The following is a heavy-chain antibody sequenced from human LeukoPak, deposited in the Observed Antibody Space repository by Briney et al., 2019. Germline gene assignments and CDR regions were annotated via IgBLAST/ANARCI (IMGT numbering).Heavy chain of an antibody. V-gene: IGHV3-23*01. CDR2: IGGGGGSI. CDR1: GFTFSTYA. CDR3: ATHSTGYDYYFDY. J-gene: IGHJ4*02. D-gene: IGHD3-22*01. Sequence: GGSLRLSCAASGFTFSTYAMNWVRQAPGKGLEWVSSIGGGGGSIYYADSVKGRFTISRDNSKNTLYLQMNSLRAEDTAVYYCATHSTGYDYYFDYWGQGTLVTVSS.